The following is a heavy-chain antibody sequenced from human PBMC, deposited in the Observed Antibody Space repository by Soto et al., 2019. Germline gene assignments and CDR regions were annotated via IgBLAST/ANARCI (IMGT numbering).Heavy chain of an antibody. D-gene: IGHD2-15*01. J-gene: IGHJ5*01. CDR1: GDSISTVDYF. V-gene: IGHV4-30-4*01. Sequence: SETLSLTCSVSGDSISTVDYFWAWIRQPPGQALEYIGYIYKSATTYYNPSFESRVAISLDTSKSQFSLNVTSVTAADTAVYFCARGRYCLTGRCFPNWLDSWGQGTLVTVSS. CDR3: ARGRYCLTGRCFPNWLDS. CDR2: IYKSATT.